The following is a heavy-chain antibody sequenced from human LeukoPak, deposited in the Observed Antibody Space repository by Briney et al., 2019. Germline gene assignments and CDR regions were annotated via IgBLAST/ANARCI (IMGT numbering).Heavy chain of an antibody. D-gene: IGHD2-8*01. V-gene: IGHV5-51*01. CDR2: IYPDDSDT. J-gene: IGHJ5*02. CDR3: ARSAGDCSKGVCYSYNWFDP. CDR1: GYSFTNSW. Sequence: GESLKISCTASGYSFTNSWIAWVRQKPGKGLEWMGIIYPDDSDTRYSPSFEGQVTISADKSISAAYLQWSSLRASDTAMYYCARSAGDCSKGVCYSYNWFDPWGQGTLVTVSS.